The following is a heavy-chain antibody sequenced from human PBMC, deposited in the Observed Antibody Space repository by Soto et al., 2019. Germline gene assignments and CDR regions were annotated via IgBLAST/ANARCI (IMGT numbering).Heavy chain of an antibody. D-gene: IGHD2-2*01. CDR1: GFTFSSYG. J-gene: IGHJ4*02. Sequence: GGSLRLSCAASGFTFSSYGMHWVRQAPGKGLEWVAVIWYDGSNKYYADSVKGRFTISRDNSKNMLYLQMNSLRAEDTSVYYCARDDYAPGQPFDYWGQGTLVTVSS. V-gene: IGHV3-33*01. CDR2: IWYDGSNK. CDR3: ARDDYAPGQPFDY.